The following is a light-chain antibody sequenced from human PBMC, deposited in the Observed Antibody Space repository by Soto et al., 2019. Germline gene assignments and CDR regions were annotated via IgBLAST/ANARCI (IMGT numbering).Light chain of an antibody. J-gene: IGKJ1*01. CDR1: QSISSY. V-gene: IGKV1-39*01. Sequence: DIQVTQSPSSLSASVGDRVTITCRASQSISSYLNWYQQKPGKAPKLLIYAASSLQSGVPSRFSGSGSGTDFSLTISSLQPEYFASYYCQESYSTPWAFGQGTKVDI. CDR3: QESYSTPWA. CDR2: AAS.